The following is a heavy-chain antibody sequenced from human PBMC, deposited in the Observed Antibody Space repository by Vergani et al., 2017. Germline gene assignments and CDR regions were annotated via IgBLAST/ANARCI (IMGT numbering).Heavy chain of an antibody. V-gene: IGHV1-46*01. CDR2: INPSGGST. CDR3: ASERSSLMDYYDSSQLLLGDAFEI. CDR1: GYTFTSYY. J-gene: IGHJ3*02. Sequence: QVQLVQSGAEVKKPGASEKVSCKASGYTFTSYYMHWVRQAPGQGLEWMGIINPSGGSTSYAQKFQGRVTMTRDTSTSTVYMELSSLRSEDTAVYYCASERSSLMDYYDSSQLLLGDAFEIWGQGTMVTVSS. D-gene: IGHD3-22*01.